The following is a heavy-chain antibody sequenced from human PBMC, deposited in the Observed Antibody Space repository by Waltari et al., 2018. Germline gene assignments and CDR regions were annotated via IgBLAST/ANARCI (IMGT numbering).Heavy chain of an antibody. V-gene: IGHV3-74*01. D-gene: IGHD6-6*01. CDR3: ARRSTSSAPYFFDY. Sequence: EVQLVESGGGLVQPGGSLRLSCAASGFNFGRYWMHWVRQAPGKGLVWVSRINNDGSSTTYADSVKGRFTISRDNAKNTLDLQLNSLRAEDMAVYFCARRSTSSAPYFFDYWGQGTLVTVSS. CDR2: INNDGSST. CDR1: GFNFGRYW. J-gene: IGHJ4*02.